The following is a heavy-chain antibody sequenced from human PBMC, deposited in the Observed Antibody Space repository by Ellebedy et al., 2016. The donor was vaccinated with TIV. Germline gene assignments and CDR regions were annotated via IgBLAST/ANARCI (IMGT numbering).Heavy chain of an antibody. J-gene: IGHJ4*02. CDR1: GFTFSGFG. CDR3: ARGRGRSTGSDYFDY. Sequence: GESLKISCAASGFTFSGFGIHSVRQAPGKGLEWVAIIWYDGSNAYYADSVKGRFTISRDNSKNTLYLQMNSLRGEDTAVYYCARGRGRSTGSDYFDYWGQGTLVTVSS. CDR2: IWYDGSNA. V-gene: IGHV3-33*01. D-gene: IGHD2-2*01.